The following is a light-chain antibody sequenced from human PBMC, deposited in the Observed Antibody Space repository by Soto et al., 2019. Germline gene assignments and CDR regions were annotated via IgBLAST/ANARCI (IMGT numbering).Light chain of an antibody. J-gene: IGKJ2*01. CDR1: QSVSSTH. CDR2: GAS. Sequence: ETVLTQSPGTLSLSPGERATLSCRASQSVSSTHLSWYQQKPGQAPRLLIDGASSRETGIPDRFSGSGSGTDFTLTITRLEPEDFAVYYCEQYDSSPYTFGQGTKLEIK. V-gene: IGKV3-20*01. CDR3: EQYDSSPYT.